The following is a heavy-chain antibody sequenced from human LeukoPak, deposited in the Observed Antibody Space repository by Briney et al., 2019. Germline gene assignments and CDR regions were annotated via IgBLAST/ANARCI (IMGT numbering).Heavy chain of an antibody. CDR3: ARWATRYYYYYYMDV. D-gene: IGHD2-15*01. V-gene: IGHV1-8*01. J-gene: IGHJ6*03. CDR1: GYTFTSYD. Sequence: GASVKVSCKASGYTFTSYDINWVRQASGQGLEWMGWMSPNSGDTGYAQKFQGRVTMTRNTSISTAYMELSSLRSEDTAVYYCARWATRYYYYYYMDVWGKGTTVTVSS. CDR2: MSPNSGDT.